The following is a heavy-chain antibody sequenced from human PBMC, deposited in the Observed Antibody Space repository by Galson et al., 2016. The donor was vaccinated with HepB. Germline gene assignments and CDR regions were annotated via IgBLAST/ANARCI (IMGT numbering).Heavy chain of an antibody. CDR3: ARPFWSGTIPFDV. D-gene: IGHD3-10*01. V-gene: IGHV4-31*03. CDR1: GSSVNSGGYY. CDR2: IFYNGIT. J-gene: IGHJ3*01. Sequence: QVQLQESGPGLVKPSETLSLTCSVPGSSVNSGGYYWNWIRQHPTKGLEGLGYIFYNGITSTKKSLKSRVPISLDTAKGQFSPDLSFGNAGGTGVYFWARPFWSGTIPFDVWGQGTMVLVSS.